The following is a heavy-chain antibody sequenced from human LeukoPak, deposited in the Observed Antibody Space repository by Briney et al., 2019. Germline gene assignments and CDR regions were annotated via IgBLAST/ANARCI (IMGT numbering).Heavy chain of an antibody. Sequence: PSETLSLTCIVSGGSISSYYWTWIRQPRGKGREWIGYIYYNGSTNYNPSLKSRVAISVDTSKNQFSLKLNSVTAADTAVYYCARQSRGIAVAGLDYWGQGILVTVSS. CDR2: IYYNGST. V-gene: IGHV4-59*08. CDR3: ARQSRGIAVAGLDY. CDR1: GGSISSYY. D-gene: IGHD6-19*01. J-gene: IGHJ4*02.